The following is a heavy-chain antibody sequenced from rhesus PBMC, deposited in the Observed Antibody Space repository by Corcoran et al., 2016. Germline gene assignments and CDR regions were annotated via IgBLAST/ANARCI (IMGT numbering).Heavy chain of an antibody. Sequence: QVQLQESGQGLVKPSETLSLTCAVSGYSISGYSWSWIHQATGKGLEWIGYITHRGSTSYNPSLKSRVTISRDTSKNQFSLKLSSVTAADTAVYYWARRHEDSNYYFDYWGQGVLVTVSA. J-gene: IGHJ4*01. V-gene: IGHV4-122*02. CDR1: GYSISGYS. CDR3: ARRHEDSNYYFDY. D-gene: IGHD4-23*01. CDR2: ITHRGST.